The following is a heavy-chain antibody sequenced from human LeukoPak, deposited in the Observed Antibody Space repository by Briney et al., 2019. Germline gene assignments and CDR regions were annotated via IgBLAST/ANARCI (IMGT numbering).Heavy chain of an antibody. Sequence: PSETLSLTCSVSGASISGGTYYWGWIRQPPGKGLEWIGSIYYTGSTYDNPSLKCRVAISVDTSKNQFSLKLSSVTAADTAVYYCARRGGSGRAFDYWGQGTLVTVSS. CDR1: GASISGGTYY. J-gene: IGHJ4*02. CDR2: IYYTGST. D-gene: IGHD1-26*01. V-gene: IGHV4-39*01. CDR3: ARRGGSGRAFDY.